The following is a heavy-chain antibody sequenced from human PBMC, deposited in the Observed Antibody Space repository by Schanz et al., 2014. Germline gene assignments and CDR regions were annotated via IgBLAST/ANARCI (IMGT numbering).Heavy chain of an antibody. CDR2: ISHSGGST. D-gene: IGHD3-22*01. J-gene: IGHJ4*02. CDR3: AKDPSHGDYDYYFDY. CDR1: GFTFNSYA. Sequence: VQLVESGGGLVQPGGSLRLSCAASGFTFNSYAMTWVRQAPGKGLEWVSSISHSGGSTYYADSVKGRFTISRDNSKNTLYLQMNSLRAEDTAVYYCAKDPSHGDYDYYFDYWGQGTLVTVSS. V-gene: IGHV3-23*04.